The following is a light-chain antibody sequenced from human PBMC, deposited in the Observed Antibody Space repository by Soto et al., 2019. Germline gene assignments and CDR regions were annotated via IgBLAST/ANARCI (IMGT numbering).Light chain of an antibody. CDR3: HQATSGLRT. CDR1: QNVATN. V-gene: IGKV3-15*01. CDR2: GAS. J-gene: IGKJ1*01. Sequence: IVMTQSPVTLSMSPGDRATLSCRASQNVATNVAWYQQKPGQAPRLLIYGASIRATGVPARFSGSGSGTGFTLTIDSLQSEDFAVFYCHQATSGLRTFGRGTRVEV.